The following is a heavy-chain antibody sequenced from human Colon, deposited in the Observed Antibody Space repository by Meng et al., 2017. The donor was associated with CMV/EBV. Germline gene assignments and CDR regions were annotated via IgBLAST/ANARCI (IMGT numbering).Heavy chain of an antibody. J-gene: IGHJ4*03. CDR2: ISNEEATI. CDR3: VRGTDRWPGVDD. V-gene: IGHV3-74*01. CDR1: GIVFSNYW. Sequence: VAPGGGLLGPGGFVVLSCAPSGIVFSNYWIYWFSHAPWEGLVWVPRISNEEATINYADSVKGRLTISREAARLYLQMNRLMVEYTAVHFCVRGTDRWPGVDDWGQGTPVTVSS.